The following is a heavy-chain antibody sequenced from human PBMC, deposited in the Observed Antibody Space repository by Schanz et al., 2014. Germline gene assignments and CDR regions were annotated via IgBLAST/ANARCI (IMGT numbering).Heavy chain of an antibody. CDR2: IIPVLNIA. D-gene: IGHD6-13*01. CDR3: ARDGVDAAAGGNY. J-gene: IGHJ4*02. Sequence: QVQLVQSGAEVKKPGASVKVSCKASGYTFTSDSMHWVRQAPGQGLEWMGKIIPVLNIATYAQRFQGRVSITADTSTNTAYMELSSLTSEDTAVYYCARDGVDAAAGGNYWGQGTLVTVSS. CDR1: GYTFTSDS. V-gene: IGHV1-69*09.